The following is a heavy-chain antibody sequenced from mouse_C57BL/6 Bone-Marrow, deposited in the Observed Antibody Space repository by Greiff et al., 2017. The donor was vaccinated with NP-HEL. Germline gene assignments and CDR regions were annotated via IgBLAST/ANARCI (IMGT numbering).Heavy chain of an antibody. V-gene: IGHV1-59*01. D-gene: IGHD2-4*01. CDR2: IDPSDSYT. CDR1: GYTFTSYW. J-gene: IGHJ3*01. CDR3: AIYDYDSY. Sequence: VQLQQPGAELVRPGTSVKLSCTASGYTFTSYWMHWVKQRPGQGLEWIGVIDPSDSYTNYNQKFKGQATLTVDTSSSTAYMQLSSLTSEDSAVYYCAIYDYDSYWGQGTLVTVSA.